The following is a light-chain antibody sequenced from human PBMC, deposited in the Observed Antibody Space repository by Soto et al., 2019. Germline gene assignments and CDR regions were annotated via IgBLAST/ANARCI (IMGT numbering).Light chain of an antibody. Sequence: DIQMTQSPSTLSASVGDRVTITCRASQSISIWLAWYQQKPGKAPKLLIYKASSLESGVTSRFSGSGSGTEFTLTISSLQPDDFATYYCQHYNSYPWTFGQGTKVEIK. J-gene: IGKJ1*01. CDR1: QSISIW. V-gene: IGKV1-5*03. CDR2: KAS. CDR3: QHYNSYPWT.